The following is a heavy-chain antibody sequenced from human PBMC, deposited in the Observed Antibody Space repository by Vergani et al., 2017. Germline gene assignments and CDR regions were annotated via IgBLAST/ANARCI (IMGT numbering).Heavy chain of an antibody. CDR3: VKEAGSYENFFDS. D-gene: IGHD1-26*01. CDR2: LTGGGGST. Sequence: EVQLLESGGSLKQPGGSVRLSCAASGFTFSTYAMHWVRQAPGKGLQWVSALTGGGGSTYYADSFKGRFIISRDNSRDTLYLQMNSLRREDTATYYCVKEAGSYENFFDSWCQGTLVTVSS. CDR1: GFTFSTYA. V-gene: IGHV3-23*01. J-gene: IGHJ4*02.